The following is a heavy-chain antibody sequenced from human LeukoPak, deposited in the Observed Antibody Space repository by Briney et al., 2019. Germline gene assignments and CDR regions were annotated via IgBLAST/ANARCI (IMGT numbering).Heavy chain of an antibody. Sequence: GGSLRLSCAASGFTVSSNYMSWVRQAPGKGLEWVSVIYGGGSTYYADSVKGRFTISRDNSKNTLYLQMNSLRAEDTAVYYCARGPLKWELLCYWGQGTLVTVSS. V-gene: IGHV3-66*01. CDR1: GFTVSSNY. CDR3: ARGPLKWELLCY. J-gene: IGHJ4*02. CDR2: IYGGGST. D-gene: IGHD1-26*01.